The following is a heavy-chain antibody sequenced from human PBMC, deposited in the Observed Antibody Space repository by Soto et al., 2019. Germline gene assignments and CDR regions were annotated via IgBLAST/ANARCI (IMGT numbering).Heavy chain of an antibody. V-gene: IGHV3-30-3*01. CDR1: GFTFSSYA. CDR3: ARTARLDAFDI. CDR2: ISYDGSNK. Sequence: QVQLVESGGGVVQPGRSLRLSCAASGFTFSSYAMHWVRQAPGKGLEWVAVISYDGSNKYYADSVKGRFTISRDKSKTTLYLQMTSRRAEDTAVYYCARTARLDAFDIWGQGTMVTVSS. D-gene: IGHD6-6*01. J-gene: IGHJ3*02.